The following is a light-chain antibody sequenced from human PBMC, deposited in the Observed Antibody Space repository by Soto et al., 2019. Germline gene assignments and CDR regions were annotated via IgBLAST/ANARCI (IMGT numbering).Light chain of an antibody. CDR1: ETIRMY. J-gene: IGKJ1*01. V-gene: IGKV1-39*01. CDR2: GAS. Sequence: DIQMTQSPSSLSASVGDRVTITCRASETIRMYSNWYQQRPGKAPNLLIYGASRLHSGVPSRFTGSGSGTDFTLTISSLQPEDFASYFCQQSYTSPPTFGQGTKVDIK. CDR3: QQSYTSPPT.